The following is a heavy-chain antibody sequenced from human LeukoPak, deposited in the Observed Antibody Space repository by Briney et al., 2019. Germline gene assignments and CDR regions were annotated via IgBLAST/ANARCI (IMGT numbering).Heavy chain of an antibody. V-gene: IGHV4-61*02. Sequence: SQTLSLTCTVSGGSISSGSYYWSWIRQPAGKGLEWIGRIYTSGSTNYNPSLKSRVTMSVDTSKNQFSLKLSSVTAADTAVYYCARGSSSWSYYCDYWGQGTLVTVSS. D-gene: IGHD6-13*01. CDR1: GGSISSGSYY. CDR2: IYTSGST. CDR3: ARGSSSWSYYCDY. J-gene: IGHJ4*02.